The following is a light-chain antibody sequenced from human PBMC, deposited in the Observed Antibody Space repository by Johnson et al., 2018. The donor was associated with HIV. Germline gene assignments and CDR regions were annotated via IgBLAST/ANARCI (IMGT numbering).Light chain of an antibody. V-gene: IGLV1-51*01. CDR2: DNN. J-gene: IGLJ1*01. Sequence: QPVLTQPPSVSAAPGQKVTISCSGSSSNVGSSFVSWYRQVPGTAPKLLIYDNNRRPSGVPDRFSGSKSGTSATLGITGLQTGDEADYYCGTWDSSLRGVFGTGTKVTVL. CDR1: SSNVGSSF. CDR3: GTWDSSLRGV.